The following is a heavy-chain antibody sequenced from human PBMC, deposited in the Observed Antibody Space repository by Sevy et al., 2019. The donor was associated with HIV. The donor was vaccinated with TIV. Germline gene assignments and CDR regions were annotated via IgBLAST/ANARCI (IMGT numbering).Heavy chain of an antibody. V-gene: IGHV4-4*07. CDR3: ARGPQSCNSVSCYSALS. CDR2: IYISGST. J-gene: IGHJ4*02. D-gene: IGHD2-15*01. Sequence: SETLSLTCTVSGGSISDYYWTWIRRPAGKGLEWLGRIYISGSTEYNPSLKSRVSMSLDTSKNTFSLKLTSMTAADTAVYYCARGPQSCNSVSCYSALSWGQGILVTVSS. CDR1: GGSISDYY.